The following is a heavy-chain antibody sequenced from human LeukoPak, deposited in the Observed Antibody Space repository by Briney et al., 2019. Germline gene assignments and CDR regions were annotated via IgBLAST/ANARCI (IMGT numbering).Heavy chain of an antibody. CDR3: ARDQYCSGGSCPNYFDY. Sequence: ASVKVSCKASGYTFTGYYMHWVQQAPGQGLEWMGWINPNSGGTNYAQKFQGRVTMTRDTSISTAYMELSRLRSDDTAVYYCARDQYCSGGSCPNYFDYWGQGTLVTVSS. CDR2: INPNSGGT. D-gene: IGHD2-15*01. CDR1: GYTFTGYY. J-gene: IGHJ4*02. V-gene: IGHV1-2*02.